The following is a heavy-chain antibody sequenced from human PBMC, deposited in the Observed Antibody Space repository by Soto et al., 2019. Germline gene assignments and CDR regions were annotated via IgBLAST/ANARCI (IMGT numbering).Heavy chain of an antibody. J-gene: IGHJ4*02. CDR3: ARGDHIDYDIFTGSQGFDY. Sequence: ASVKVSCKASGYTFTGYYMHWVRQAPGQGLEWMGWINPNSGGTNYAQKFQGWVTMTRDTSISTAYMELSRLRSDDTAVYYCARGDHIDYDIFTGSQGFDYWGQGTLVTVSS. CDR1: GYTFTGYY. D-gene: IGHD3-9*01. CDR2: INPNSGGT. V-gene: IGHV1-2*04.